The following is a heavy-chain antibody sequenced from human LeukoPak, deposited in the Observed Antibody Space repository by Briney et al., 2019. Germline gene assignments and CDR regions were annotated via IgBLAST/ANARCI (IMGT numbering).Heavy chain of an antibody. CDR1: GFTFSSYN. CDR2: IIWSGGST. CDR3: ARDDYGSGSWHDY. Sequence: TGGSLRLSCAASGFTFSSYNMNWVRQAPGKGLEWVSGIIWSGGSTGYADSVKGRFTISRDNAKNSLFLQMNSLRAEDTALYYCARDDYGSGSWHDYWGQGTLVTVSS. D-gene: IGHD3-10*01. V-gene: IGHV3-20*04. J-gene: IGHJ4*02.